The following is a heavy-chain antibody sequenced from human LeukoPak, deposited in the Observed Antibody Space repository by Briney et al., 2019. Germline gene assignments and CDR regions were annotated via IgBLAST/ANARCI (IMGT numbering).Heavy chain of an antibody. CDR1: GFTFSSYA. CDR2: ISGSGGST. CDR3: AKTLARRWGNHGFDY. J-gene: IGHJ4*02. D-gene: IGHD6-6*01. V-gene: IGHV3-23*01. Sequence: GGSLRLSCAASGFTFSSYAMSWVRQAPGKGLEWVSAISGSGGSTYYADSVKGRFTISRDNSKNTLYLQMNSLRAEDTAVYYCAKTLARRWGNHGFDYWGQGTLVTVSS.